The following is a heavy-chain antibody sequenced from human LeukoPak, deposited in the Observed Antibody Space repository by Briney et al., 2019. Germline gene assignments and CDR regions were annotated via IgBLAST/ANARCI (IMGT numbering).Heavy chain of an antibody. D-gene: IGHD2-21*01. CDR2: IIPIFGTA. CDR1: GGTFSSYA. CDR3: ARALWSVLGSVDYYYYYMDV. J-gene: IGHJ6*03. V-gene: IGHV1-69*05. Sequence: ASVKVSCKASGGTFSSYAISWVRQAPGQGFEWMGGIIPIFGTANYAQKFQGRVTITTDESTSTAYMELSSLRSEDTAVYYCARALWSVLGSVDYYYYYMDVWGEGTTVTVSS.